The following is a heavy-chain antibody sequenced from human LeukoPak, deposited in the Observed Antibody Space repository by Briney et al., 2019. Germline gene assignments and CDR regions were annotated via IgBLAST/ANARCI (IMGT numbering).Heavy chain of an antibody. CDR1: GFTFSSYA. J-gene: IGHJ4*02. D-gene: IGHD3-22*01. CDR3: ARFHSSGYPYFDY. V-gene: IGHV3-21*05. CDR2: ISSSSSYT. Sequence: PGGSLRLSCAASGFTFSSYAMSWVRQAPGKGLEWVSYISSSSSYTNYADSVKGRFTISRDNAKNSLYLQMNSLRAEDTAVYYCARFHSSGYPYFDYWGQGTLVTVSS.